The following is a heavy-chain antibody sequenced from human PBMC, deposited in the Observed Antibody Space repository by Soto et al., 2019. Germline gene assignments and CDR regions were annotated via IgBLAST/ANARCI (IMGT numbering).Heavy chain of an antibody. CDR3: ARRRDGTYALDY. CDR1: GFSLSTNGVG. D-gene: IGHD1-26*01. CDR2: IYWDGDK. J-gene: IGHJ4*02. Sequence: QITLKESGPTLVTPTQTLTLTCTFSGFSLSTNGVGVGWIRQPPGKALEWLALIYWDGDKRYSPSLRSRLTLTKDPSKNQVVLTMTNMDPVDTATYYCARRRDGTYALDYWGQGTLVTVAS. V-gene: IGHV2-5*02.